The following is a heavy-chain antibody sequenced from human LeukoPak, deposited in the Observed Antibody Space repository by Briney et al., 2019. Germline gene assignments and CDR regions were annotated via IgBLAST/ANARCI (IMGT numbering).Heavy chain of an antibody. J-gene: IGHJ4*02. Sequence: PGGSLRLSCAASGFTFSSYEMNWVRQAPGKGLEWVSYISSSGRTIYYEDSVKGRFSISRDNAKNSLYLQMNSLRAEDTAVYYCAKDPTWAYYYDYWGQGTLVTVSS. CDR1: GFTFSSYE. V-gene: IGHV3-48*03. CDR3: AKDPTWAYYYDY. CDR2: ISSSGRTI.